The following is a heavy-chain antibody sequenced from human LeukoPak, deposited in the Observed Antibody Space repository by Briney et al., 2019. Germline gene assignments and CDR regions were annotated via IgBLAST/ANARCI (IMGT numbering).Heavy chain of an antibody. D-gene: IGHD3-22*01. CDR2: INPDGSTT. Sequence: GGSLRLSCAASGFTFNRYWIHWVRQAPGKGLEWVSRINPDGSTTTYADSVKGRFTISRDNAENTVYLQMNSLRAEDTAVYYCARVLSGSWDWFDPWGQGTLVTVSS. CDR1: GFTFNRYW. CDR3: ARVLSGSWDWFDP. J-gene: IGHJ5*02. V-gene: IGHV3-74*01.